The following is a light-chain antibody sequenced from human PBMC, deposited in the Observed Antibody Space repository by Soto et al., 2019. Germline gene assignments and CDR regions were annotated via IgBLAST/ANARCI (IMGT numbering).Light chain of an antibody. Sequence: DIQMTQSPSSLSASVGDRVTITCRASQSIDRYLNWYQQKPGTAPKLLISVASSLRSGVPSMFSGSGSGTVFTLSINSLQPEGIATSYIPQVAITITSGGETTVEIK. CDR1: QSIDRY. CDR2: VAS. CDR3: PQVAITIT. V-gene: IGKV1-39*01. J-gene: IGKJ4*01.